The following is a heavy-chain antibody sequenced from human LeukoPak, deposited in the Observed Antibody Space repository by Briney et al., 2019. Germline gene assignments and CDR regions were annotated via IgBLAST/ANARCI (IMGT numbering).Heavy chain of an antibody. J-gene: IGHJ3*02. CDR3: ARVSSGWDDAFDI. Sequence: SETLSLTCTVSGGSISSGSYYWSWIRQPAGKGLEWIGRIYTSGSTNYNPSLKSRVTISVDTSKNQFSLKLSSVTAADTAVYYCARVSSGWDDAFDIWGQGTMVTVSS. D-gene: IGHD6-19*01. CDR2: IYTSGST. CDR1: GGSISSGSYY. V-gene: IGHV4-61*02.